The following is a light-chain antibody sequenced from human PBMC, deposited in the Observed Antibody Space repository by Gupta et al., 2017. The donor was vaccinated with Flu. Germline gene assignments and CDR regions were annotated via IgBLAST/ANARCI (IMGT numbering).Light chain of an antibody. CDR3: QQYISTPPT. CDR1: QNISHSFNNKEY. J-gene: IGKJ5*01. Sequence: SLGERATINCKPSQNISHSFNNKEYLAWYQQKPGQPPKLLLYWASTRQSGVPDRFSGSGSGTDFTLTISSLQPDDVGIYYCQQYISTPPTFGQGTRLE. V-gene: IGKV4-1*01. CDR2: WAS.